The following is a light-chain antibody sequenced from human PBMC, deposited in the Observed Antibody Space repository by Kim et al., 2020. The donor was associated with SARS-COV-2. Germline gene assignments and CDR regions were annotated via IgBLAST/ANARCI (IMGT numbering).Light chain of an antibody. CDR3: SAWDSSLSAWV. V-gene: IGLV10-54*01. CDR2: RNN. Sequence: LTQPPSVSKGLRQTATLTCTGNSNNVGNQGAAWLQQHQGHPPKLLSYRNNNRPSGISERLSASRSGNTASLTITGLQPEDEADYYCSAWDSSLSAWVFGGGTKLTVL. J-gene: IGLJ3*02. CDR1: SNNVGNQG.